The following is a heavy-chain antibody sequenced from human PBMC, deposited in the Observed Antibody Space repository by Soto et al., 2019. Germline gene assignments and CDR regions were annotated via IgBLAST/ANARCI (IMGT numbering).Heavy chain of an antibody. D-gene: IGHD6-19*01. V-gene: IGHV4-34*01. CDR2: INHSGSP. CDR3: ARGRGSSGWKYYCYYGMDV. Sequence: SQTTSLTCSVYGGSFCGYYCSWIRQPPGKGREWIGEINHSGSPNYNPSLKSPLTISVDTSNNQFSLRLSSVTAADTAVYYCARGRGSSGWKYYCYYGMDVWGQGTTVTVSS. CDR1: GGSFCGYY. J-gene: IGHJ6*02.